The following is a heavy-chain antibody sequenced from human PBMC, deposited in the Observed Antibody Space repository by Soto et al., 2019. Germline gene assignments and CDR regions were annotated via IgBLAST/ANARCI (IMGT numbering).Heavy chain of an antibody. CDR3: ARDNGIAVAGTSGYYSYYGMDV. CDR1: GYMFTNHH. D-gene: IGHD6-19*01. Sequence: ASVKVSCKASGYMFTNHHMHWVRQAPGQGLEWMGMINPSGGSTSYAQKFQGRVTMTRDTSTSTVYMELSSLRSEDTAVCYCARDNGIAVAGTSGYYSYYGMDVWGQGTTVTVSS. V-gene: IGHV1-46*01. CDR2: INPSGGST. J-gene: IGHJ6*02.